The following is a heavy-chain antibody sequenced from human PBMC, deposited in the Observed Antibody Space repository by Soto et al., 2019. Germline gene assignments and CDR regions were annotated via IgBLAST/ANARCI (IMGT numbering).Heavy chain of an antibody. CDR1: GRTFSRHA. Sequence: QVQLVQSGSEVKMPGSSVKVSCKTSGRTFSRHAINWVRQAPGQGMEWIGGIIPMFVTTYYAQKFKDRVTIRANETTRTAYLEVSSLRSEDAAVYVCASSANQGSRWSFWFVPGGHGTLVTVSS. J-gene: IGHJ5*02. CDR3: ASSANQGSRWSFWFVP. D-gene: IGHD6-13*01. V-gene: IGHV1-69*01. CDR2: IIPMFVTT.